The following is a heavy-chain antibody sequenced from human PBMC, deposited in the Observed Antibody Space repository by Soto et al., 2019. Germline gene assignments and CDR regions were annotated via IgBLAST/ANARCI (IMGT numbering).Heavy chain of an antibody. CDR2: ISSSVSTI. Sequence: GGSLRLSCAASGFTFSDYYMSWIRQAPGKGLEWVSYISSSVSTIYYADSVKGRFTISRDNAKNSLYLQMNSLRAEDTAVYYCARDRITIFGVVIIRGMDVWGQGTRVTVSS. CDR3: ARDRITIFGVVIIRGMDV. D-gene: IGHD3-3*01. V-gene: IGHV3-11*01. J-gene: IGHJ6*02. CDR1: GFTFSDYY.